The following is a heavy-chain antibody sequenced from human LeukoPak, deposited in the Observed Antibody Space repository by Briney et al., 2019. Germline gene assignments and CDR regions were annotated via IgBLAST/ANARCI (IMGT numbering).Heavy chain of an antibody. Sequence: SQTLSLTCTVSGGPISSGSYYWNWIRQSAGKGLEWIGHIYTSGSTNYNPSLKSRVTISVDTSKNQFSLRLSSVTAADTAVYYCARGFRGCSGGSCYSNLFDYWGQGTLVTVSS. D-gene: IGHD2-15*01. J-gene: IGHJ4*02. CDR2: IYTSGST. V-gene: IGHV4-61*09. CDR1: GGPISSGSYY. CDR3: ARGFRGCSGGSCYSNLFDY.